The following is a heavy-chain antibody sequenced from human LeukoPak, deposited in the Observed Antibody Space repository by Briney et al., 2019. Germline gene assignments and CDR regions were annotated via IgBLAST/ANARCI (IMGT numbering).Heavy chain of an antibody. CDR1: GYTFTSYG. J-gene: IGHJ3*02. V-gene: IGHV1-18*01. Sequence: ASVKVSCKASGYTFTSYGISWVRQAPGQGLEWMGWISAYNGNTNYAQKLQGRVTMTTDTSTSTAYMELRSLRSDDTAVYYCARDRPDYGDYNDAFDIWGQGTMVTVSS. CDR2: ISAYNGNT. D-gene: IGHD4-17*01. CDR3: ARDRPDYGDYNDAFDI.